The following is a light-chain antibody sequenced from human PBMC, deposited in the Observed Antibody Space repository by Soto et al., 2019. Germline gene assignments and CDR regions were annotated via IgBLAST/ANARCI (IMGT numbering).Light chain of an antibody. Sequence: EIVLTQSPGTLSLSPGERSTLSCRASQSVSSSYLAWYQQKPGQAPRLLIYGASSRATGMPDRFSGSGSGTDFTLTISRLEPEDFAVYYCQQYGSSPQTFGHGTKVDIK. CDR3: QQYGSSPQT. CDR2: GAS. J-gene: IGKJ1*01. V-gene: IGKV3-20*01. CDR1: QSVSSSY.